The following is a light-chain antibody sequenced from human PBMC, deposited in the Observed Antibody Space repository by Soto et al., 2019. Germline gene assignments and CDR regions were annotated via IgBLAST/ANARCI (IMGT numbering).Light chain of an antibody. V-gene: IGKV3-20*01. CDR3: QQYGSSPIT. Sequence: EIVLTQSPGTLSLSPGEGATLSCRASQTVSSTYLAWYQQKPGQAPRLLIYGASSRATGIPDRFSGTVSGTDFTLTISRLEPEDFAVYYCQQYGSSPITFGQGTRLEIK. CDR1: QTVSSTY. CDR2: GAS. J-gene: IGKJ5*01.